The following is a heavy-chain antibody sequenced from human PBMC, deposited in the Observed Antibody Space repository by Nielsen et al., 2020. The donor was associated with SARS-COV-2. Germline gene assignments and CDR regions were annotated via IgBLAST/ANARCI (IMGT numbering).Heavy chain of an antibody. V-gene: IGHV5-10-1*01. CDR1: GYSFTSYW. J-gene: IGHJ1*01. CDR3: ARHIRGIAVAPMFQR. CDR2: IDPSDSYT. D-gene: IGHD6-19*01. Sequence: SCKGSGYSFTSYWISWVRQMPGKGLEWMGRIDPSDSYTNYSPSFQGHVTISADKSISTAYLQWSSLKASDTAMYYCARHIRGIAVAPMFQRWGQGTLVTVSS.